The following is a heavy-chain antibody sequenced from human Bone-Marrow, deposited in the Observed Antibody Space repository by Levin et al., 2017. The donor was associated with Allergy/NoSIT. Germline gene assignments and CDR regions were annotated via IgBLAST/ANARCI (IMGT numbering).Heavy chain of an antibody. Sequence: SVKVSCKASGGTFNSYPISWVRQAPGQGLEWMGRIIPVFGTTNYAQKFQGRVTITADESTTTAYMDLSSLRSEDTGVYYCARDLDSSGYYKLCGMDVWGQGTTVTVSS. V-gene: IGHV1-69*13. CDR2: IIPVFGTT. CDR1: GGTFNSYP. CDR3: ARDLDSSGYYKLCGMDV. J-gene: IGHJ6*02. D-gene: IGHD3-22*01.